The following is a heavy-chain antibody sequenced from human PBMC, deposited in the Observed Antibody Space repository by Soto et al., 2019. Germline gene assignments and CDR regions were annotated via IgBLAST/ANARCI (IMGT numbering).Heavy chain of an antibody. D-gene: IGHD2-21*02. CDR2: ISSSSSTI. V-gene: IGHV3-48*01. Sequence: EVQLVESGGGLVQPGGSLRLSCAASGFTFSSYSMNWVRQAPGKGLEWVSYISSSSSTIYYADSVKGRFTISRDNAKNXPYLQMNSLRAEDTAVYYCARDPAAYCGGDCYPFDYWGQGTLVTVSS. J-gene: IGHJ4*02. CDR1: GFTFSSYS. CDR3: ARDPAAYCGGDCYPFDY.